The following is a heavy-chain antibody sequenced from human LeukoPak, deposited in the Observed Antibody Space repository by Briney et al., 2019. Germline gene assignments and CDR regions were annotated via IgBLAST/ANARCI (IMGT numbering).Heavy chain of an antibody. V-gene: IGHV1-18*01. CDR1: GYTFTSYG. Sequence: GASVKVSCKASGYTFTSYGISWVRQAPGQGLEWMGWISAYNGNTNYAQKLQGRVTMTTDTSTSTAYMELRSLRSDDTAVYYCARVPPIDPFLGVVFSGPDYGGQGPLVTVSS. CDR3: ARVPPIDPFLGVVFSGPDY. J-gene: IGHJ4*02. CDR2: ISAYNGNT. D-gene: IGHD3-3*01.